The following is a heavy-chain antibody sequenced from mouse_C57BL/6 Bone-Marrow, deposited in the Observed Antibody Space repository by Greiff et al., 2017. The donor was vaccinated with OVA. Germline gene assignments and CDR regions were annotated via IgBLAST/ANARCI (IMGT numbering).Heavy chain of an antibody. V-gene: IGHV14-4*01. CDR1: GFNIKDDY. D-gene: IGHD2-3*01. J-gene: IGHJ1*03. CDR3: IYDGYFWYFDV. Sequence: VQLQPSWAELVRPGASVKLSCTASGFNIKDDYMHWVKQRPEQGLEWIGWIDPENGDTEYASKFQGKATITADTSSNTAYLQLSSLTSEDTAVYYCIYDGYFWYFDVWGTGTTVTVSS. CDR2: IDPENGDT.